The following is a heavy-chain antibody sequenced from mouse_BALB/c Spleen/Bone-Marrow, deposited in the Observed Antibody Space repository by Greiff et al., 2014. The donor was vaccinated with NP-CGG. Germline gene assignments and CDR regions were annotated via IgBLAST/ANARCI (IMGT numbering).Heavy chain of an antibody. CDR2: INSGGST. CDR1: GFTFSSYA. J-gene: IGHJ2*01. D-gene: IGHD1-1*01. V-gene: IGHV5-6-5*01. Sequence: EVQLVESGGGLVKPGGSLKLSCAASGFTFSSYAMSWVRQTPEKRLEWVASINSGGSTYYPDSVKGRFTISRDNARNILYLQMSSLRSEDTAMYYCARVGITTVDYWGQGTTLTVSS. CDR3: ARVGITTVDY.